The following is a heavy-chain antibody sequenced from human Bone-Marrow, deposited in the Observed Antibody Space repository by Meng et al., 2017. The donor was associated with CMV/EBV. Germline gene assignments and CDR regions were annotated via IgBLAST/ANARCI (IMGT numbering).Heavy chain of an antibody. CDR2: IYSGGST. J-gene: IGHJ4*02. V-gene: IGHV3-53*01. CDR3: ARDPDSTPPVDY. CDR1: GFTVSSNY. Sequence: GGSLRLSCAASGFTVSSNYMSWVRQAPGKGLEWVSVIYSGGSTYYADSVKGRFTISRDNSKNTLYLQMNSLRAEDTAVYYCARDPDSTPPVDYWGQGNLVTVSS. D-gene: IGHD3-22*01.